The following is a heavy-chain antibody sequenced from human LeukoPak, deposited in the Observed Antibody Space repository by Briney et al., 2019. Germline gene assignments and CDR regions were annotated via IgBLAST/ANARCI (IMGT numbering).Heavy chain of an antibody. Sequence: GGSLRLSCAASGFTFTNYAMNWVRQAPGKGLEWVAVIWYDGSNKYYADSVKGRFTISRDNSKNTLYLQMNSLRAEDTAVYYCARDGSGSPQKGFDYWGQGTLVTVSS. CDR1: GFTFTNYA. D-gene: IGHD3-10*01. J-gene: IGHJ4*02. CDR2: IWYDGSNK. CDR3: ARDGSGSPQKGFDY. V-gene: IGHV3-33*01.